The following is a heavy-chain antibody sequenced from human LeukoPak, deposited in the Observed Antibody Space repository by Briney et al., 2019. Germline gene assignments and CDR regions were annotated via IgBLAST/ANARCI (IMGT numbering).Heavy chain of an antibody. V-gene: IGHV3-13*01. Sequence: GGSLRLSCAASGFTFIDYDMHWVRQVIGKGLEWVSAIGIRGDTHYSGSVKGRFTISRENAASSLYLQMNSLRAEDTAVYYCARGGIQVSGIDEFDYWGQGTLVTVSS. D-gene: IGHD6-19*01. J-gene: IGHJ4*02. CDR3: ARGGIQVSGIDEFDY. CDR2: IGIRGDT. CDR1: GFTFIDYD.